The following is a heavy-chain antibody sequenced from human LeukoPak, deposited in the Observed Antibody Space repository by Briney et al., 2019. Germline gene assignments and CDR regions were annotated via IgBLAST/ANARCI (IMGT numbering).Heavy chain of an antibody. CDR3: ARDSSSWKNWFDP. CDR2: INPSGGST. CDR1: GYTFTSYY. D-gene: IGHD6-13*01. Sequence: ASVTVSCKASGYTFTSYYMHWVRQAPGQGLEWMGMINPSGGSTSYAQKFQGRVTMTTDTSTSTAYMELRSLRSDDTAVYYCARDSSSWKNWFDPWGQGALVTVSS. J-gene: IGHJ5*02. V-gene: IGHV1-46*01.